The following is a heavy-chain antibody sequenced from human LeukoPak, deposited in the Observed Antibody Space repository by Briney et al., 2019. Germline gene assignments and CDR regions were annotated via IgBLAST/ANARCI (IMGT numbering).Heavy chain of an antibody. CDR3: ARHRDSAGAVG. D-gene: IGHD6-19*01. CDR1: GGSISSYY. V-gene: IGHV4-59*08. J-gene: IGHJ4*02. CDR2: IYYSRST. Sequence: SETLSLTCTVSGGSISSYYWSWIRQPPGKGLEWIGDIYYSRSTNYNPSLKSRVTISVDTSKNQFSLKLSSVTAADTAVYYCARHRDSAGAVGWGQGTLVTVSS.